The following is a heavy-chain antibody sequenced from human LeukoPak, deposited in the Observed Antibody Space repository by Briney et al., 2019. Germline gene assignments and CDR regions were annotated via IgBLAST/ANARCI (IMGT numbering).Heavy chain of an antibody. CDR2: INPSSGST. Sequence: ASVKVSCKASGYTFTTYYLHWVRQAPGQGLEWVGIINPSSGSTSYAQKFQGRVTMTRDTSTSTVYMELTSLRSEDTAVYYCARGGTLTGYSILDYSGQGTLVTVSS. V-gene: IGHV1-46*01. CDR1: GYTFTTYY. CDR3: ARGGTLTGYSILDY. J-gene: IGHJ4*02. D-gene: IGHD3-9*01.